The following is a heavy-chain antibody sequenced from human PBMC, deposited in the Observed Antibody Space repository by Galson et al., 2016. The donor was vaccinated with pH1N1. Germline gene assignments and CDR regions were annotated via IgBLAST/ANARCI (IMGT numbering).Heavy chain of an antibody. CDR2: IIPVLSLP. CDR1: GDTFNYYT. CDR3: ARDGEGYYMDV. J-gene: IGHJ6*03. V-gene: IGHV1-69*02. Sequence: SVKVSCKASGDTFNYYTINWVRQAPGQGLQWMGRIIPVLSLPTYAQTFQGRVTISADKSTTPVTMRLGSLRSEDTAVYYCARDGEGYYMDVWGKGTTVIVSS. D-gene: IGHD7-27*01.